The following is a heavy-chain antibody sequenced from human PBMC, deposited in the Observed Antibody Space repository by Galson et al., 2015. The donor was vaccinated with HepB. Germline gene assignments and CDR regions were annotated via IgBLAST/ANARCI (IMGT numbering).Heavy chain of an antibody. V-gene: IGHV1-2*02. CDR2: INPNSGGT. J-gene: IGHJ6*03. D-gene: IGHD3-3*01. CDR3: ATLGYDFWSGYYGALSGDYYMDV. Sequence: SGAEVKKPGESLKASCKASGYTFTGYYMHWVRQAPGQGLEWMGWINPNSGGTNYAQKFQGRVTMTRDTSISTAYMELSRLRSDDTAVYYCATLGYDFWSGYYGALSGDYYMDVWGKGTTVTVSS. CDR1: GYTFTGYY.